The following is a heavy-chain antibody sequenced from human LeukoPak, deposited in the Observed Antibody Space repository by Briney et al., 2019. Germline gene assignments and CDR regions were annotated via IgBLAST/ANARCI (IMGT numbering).Heavy chain of an antibody. CDR1: GFTFSSNV. Sequence: GGSLRLSCATSGFTFSSNVIHWVRQAPGKGLEWVAVISHDGSNKYYADSVKGRFTISRDNSKDTLYLQMNGLRVEDTAVYYCASVGGYDPLFDYWGQGTLVTVSS. CDR3: ASVGGYDPLFDY. CDR2: ISHDGSNK. J-gene: IGHJ4*02. D-gene: IGHD5-12*01. V-gene: IGHV3-30-3*01.